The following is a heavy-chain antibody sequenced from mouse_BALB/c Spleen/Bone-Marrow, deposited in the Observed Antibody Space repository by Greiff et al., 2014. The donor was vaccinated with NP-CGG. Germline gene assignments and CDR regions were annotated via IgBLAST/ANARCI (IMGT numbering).Heavy chain of an antibody. Sequence: EVQVVESGGDLVKPGGSLKLSCAASGFTFSRYGMSWVRQTPDKRLEWVANISSGGSYTYYPDSVKGRFTISRDNAKNTLYLHMSSLKSEDTAMYYCARQYGNLGVMDYWGQGTSGTVSS. D-gene: IGHD2-1*01. CDR3: ARQYGNLGVMDY. J-gene: IGHJ4*01. CDR1: GFTFSRYG. V-gene: IGHV5-6*01. CDR2: ISSGGSYT.